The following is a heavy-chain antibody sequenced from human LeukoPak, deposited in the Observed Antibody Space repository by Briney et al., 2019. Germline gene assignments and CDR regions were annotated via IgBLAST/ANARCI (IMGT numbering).Heavy chain of an antibody. V-gene: IGHV3-30*02. Sequence: QPGGSLRLSCAASGFTFSSSGMRWVRQAPGKGLEGVAFIRYDGTSKYYADSVKGRFTISRDNSKNTVYLQMNSLRAEDTAVYYCAKETRGSYSDYWGQGTLVTVSS. CDR2: IRYDGTSK. D-gene: IGHD1-26*01. CDR1: GFTFSSSG. J-gene: IGHJ4*02. CDR3: AKETRGSYSDY.